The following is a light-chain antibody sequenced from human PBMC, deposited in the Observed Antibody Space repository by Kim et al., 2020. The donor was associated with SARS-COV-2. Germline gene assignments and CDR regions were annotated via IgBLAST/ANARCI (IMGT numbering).Light chain of an antibody. CDR2: SNN. CDR3: AAWDDSLRRGV. J-gene: IGLJ3*02. V-gene: IGLV1-47*01. CDR1: RSNIGINY. Sequence: QSVLTQPPSASGTPGQRVTIPCSGSRSNIGINYVYWYQQLPGTAPKLLIYSNNQRPSGVPDRFSGYKSGTAASLAISGLRSEDEADYYCAAWDDSLRRGVFGGETQLTVL.